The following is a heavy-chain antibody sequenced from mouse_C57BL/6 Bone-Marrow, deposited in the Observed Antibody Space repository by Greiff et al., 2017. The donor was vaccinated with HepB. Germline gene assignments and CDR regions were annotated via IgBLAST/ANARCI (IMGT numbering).Heavy chain of an antibody. D-gene: IGHD1-1*01. CDR2: ISNGGGST. CDR3: ARRGYYGSSYDYFDY. Sequence: EVKLVESGGGLVQPGGSLKLSCAASGFTFSDYYMYWVRQTPEKRLEWVAYISNGGGSTYYPDTVKGRFTISRDNAKNTPYLQMSRLKSEDTAMYYCARRGYYGSSYDYFDYWGQGTTLTVSS. V-gene: IGHV5-12*01. J-gene: IGHJ2*01. CDR1: GFTFSDYY.